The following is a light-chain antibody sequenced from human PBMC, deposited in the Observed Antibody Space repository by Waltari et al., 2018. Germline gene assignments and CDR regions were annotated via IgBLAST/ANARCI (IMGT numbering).Light chain of an antibody. CDR3: ASWDSALRLVI. V-gene: IGLV1-51*01. J-gene: IGLJ2*01. CDR1: SPNIGSHP. Sequence: QSVLTQPPSVSAAPGQKGSISCPGSSPNIGSHPVWWYQQFPGAAPKLPISNALLPPSGVPDRFSGAKSGPSATLDITGLQTGDEADFYCASWDSALRLVIFGGGTKVTVL. CDR2: NAL.